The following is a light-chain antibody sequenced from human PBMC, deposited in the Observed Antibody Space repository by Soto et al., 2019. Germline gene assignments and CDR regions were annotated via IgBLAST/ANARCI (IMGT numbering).Light chain of an antibody. CDR1: QGVGNKY. J-gene: IGKJ5*01. Sequence: EIALTQSPGTLSLSPGERATLSCRASQGVGNKYLAWYQQRPGQAPSLLIYAASSRATGVPDRFSGSGSGTDFTLTISRLWPEDFAVYYCQQYTNAHGITFGQGTRLEIK. CDR3: QQYTNAHGIT. V-gene: IGKV3-20*01. CDR2: AAS.